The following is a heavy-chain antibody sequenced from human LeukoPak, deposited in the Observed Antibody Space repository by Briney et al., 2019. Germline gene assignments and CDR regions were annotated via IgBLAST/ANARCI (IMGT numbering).Heavy chain of an antibody. CDR1: GGSISSYY. CDR3: ARGADGSGTKRGFYYMDV. D-gene: IGHD3-10*01. Sequence: PSETLSLTCTVSGGSISSYYWSWIRQPAGKGLEWIGRIYTSGSTNYNPSLKSRVTMSVDTSKNQFSLKLSSVTAADTAVYYCARGADGSGTKRGFYYMDVWGKGTTVTISS. V-gene: IGHV4-4*07. J-gene: IGHJ6*03. CDR2: IYTSGST.